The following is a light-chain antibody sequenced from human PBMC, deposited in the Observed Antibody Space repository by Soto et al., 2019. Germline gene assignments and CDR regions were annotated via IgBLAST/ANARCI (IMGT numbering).Light chain of an antibody. CDR2: GAS. J-gene: IGKJ2*01. Sequence: IQLTQSPSSLSAPVGDRITIPCRASQGINKFLAWYQQRPGKAPQLLAYGASTLQSGVPSRFSGSGSGTDFTLTISSLQPEEFATYYCQQLTNFRYTFGQGTKLDIK. V-gene: IGKV1-9*01. CDR1: QGINKF. CDR3: QQLTNFRYT.